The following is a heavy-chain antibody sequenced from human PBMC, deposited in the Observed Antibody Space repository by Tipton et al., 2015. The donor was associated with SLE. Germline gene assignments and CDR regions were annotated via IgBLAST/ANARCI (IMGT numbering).Heavy chain of an antibody. V-gene: IGHV4-38-2*01. CDR2: IYYSGST. D-gene: IGHD1/OR15-1a*01. Sequence: TLSLTCAVSGYSISSGYYWGWIRQPPGKGLEWIGSIYYSGSTYYNPSLKSRVTISVDTSKNQFSLKLSSVTAADTAVYYCARHGEHGDYWGQGTLVTVSS. J-gene: IGHJ4*02. CDR3: ARHGEHGDY. CDR1: GYSISSGYY.